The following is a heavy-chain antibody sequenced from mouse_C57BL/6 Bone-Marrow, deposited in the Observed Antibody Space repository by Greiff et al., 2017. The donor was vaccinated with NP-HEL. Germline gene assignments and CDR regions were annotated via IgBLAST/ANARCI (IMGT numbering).Heavy chain of an antibody. CDR3: ARGLYYSNYEGYAMDY. V-gene: IGHV5-17*01. CDR1: GFTFSDYG. CDR2: ISSGSSTI. J-gene: IGHJ4*01. D-gene: IGHD2-5*01. Sequence: EVQVVESGGGLVKPGGSLKLSCAASGFTFSDYGMHWVRQAPEKGLEWVAYISSGSSTIYYADTVKGRFTISRDNAKNTLFLQMTSLRSEDTAMYYCARGLYYSNYEGYAMDYWGQGTSVTVSS.